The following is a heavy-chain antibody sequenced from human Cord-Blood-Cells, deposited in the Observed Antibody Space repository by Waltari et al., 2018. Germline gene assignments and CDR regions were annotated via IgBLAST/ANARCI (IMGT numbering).Heavy chain of an antibody. Sequence: EVQLVESGGGLVQPGGSLRLSCAASGFTFSSYWMSWVRQAPGKGLEWVANIKKDGSEKYYVDSVKGRFTISRDNAKNSLYLQMNSLRAEDTAVYYCARDSGLTGDAFDIWGQGTMVTVSS. D-gene: IGHD7-27*01. J-gene: IGHJ3*02. CDR3: ARDSGLTGDAFDI. V-gene: IGHV3-7*01. CDR1: GFTFSSYW. CDR2: IKKDGSEK.